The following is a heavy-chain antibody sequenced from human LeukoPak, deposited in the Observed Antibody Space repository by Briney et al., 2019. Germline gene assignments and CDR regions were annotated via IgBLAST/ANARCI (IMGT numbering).Heavy chain of an antibody. J-gene: IGHJ3*02. Sequence: ASVKVSCKVSGYTLTELSMHWVRQAPGKGPEWMGGFDPEDGETIYAQKFQRRVTMTEDTSTDTAYMELSNLRSEDTAVYYCALSGNDAFDIWGQGTMVTVSS. D-gene: IGHD3-3*02. CDR1: GYTLTELS. CDR2: FDPEDGET. CDR3: ALSGNDAFDI. V-gene: IGHV1-24*01.